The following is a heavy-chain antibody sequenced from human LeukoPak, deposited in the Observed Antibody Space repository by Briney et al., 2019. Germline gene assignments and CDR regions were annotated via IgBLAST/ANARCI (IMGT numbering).Heavy chain of an antibody. CDR3: ARGDYYYDSSGYYLLP. D-gene: IGHD3-22*01. CDR1: GYTFTNYY. V-gene: IGHV1-2*02. CDR2: INPKSGGT. Sequence: ASVKVSCKASGYTFTNYYMHWVRQAPGLGFEWMGWINPKSGGTSYPQKFQGRLTMTRDTSTSTVYMELSSLRSEDTAVYYCARGDYYYDSSGYYLLPWGQGTLVTVSS. J-gene: IGHJ5*02.